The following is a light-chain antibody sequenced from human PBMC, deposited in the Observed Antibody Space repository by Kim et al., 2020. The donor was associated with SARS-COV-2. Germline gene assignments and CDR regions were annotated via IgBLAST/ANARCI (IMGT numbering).Light chain of an antibody. Sequence: WAPGQRAPPSCRASQSVSSTYFAWYQQKPGQAPRLLIYGASNRATGIPDRFSGSGSGTDFTLTISRLEPEDFVVYYCQQYGSAPRTFGQGTKLEIK. V-gene: IGKV3-20*01. CDR1: QSVSSTY. CDR3: QQYGSAPRT. J-gene: IGKJ2*01. CDR2: GAS.